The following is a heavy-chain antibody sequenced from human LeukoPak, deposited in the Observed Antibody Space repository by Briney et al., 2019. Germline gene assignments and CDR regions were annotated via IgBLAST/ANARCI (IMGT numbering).Heavy chain of an antibody. CDR2: ISWNSGSI. D-gene: IGHD6-19*01. V-gene: IGHV3-9*01. CDR1: GFTFDDYA. CDR3: ARVGFGYSSFRGSPGTYNFDF. Sequence: PGGSLRLSCAASGFTFDDYAMHWVRQAPGKGLEWVSGISWNSGSIGYADSVKGRFTISRDNAKNSLYLQMNSLRAEDTAVYYCARVGFGYSSFRGSPGTYNFDFWGQGTLVTVSS. J-gene: IGHJ4*02.